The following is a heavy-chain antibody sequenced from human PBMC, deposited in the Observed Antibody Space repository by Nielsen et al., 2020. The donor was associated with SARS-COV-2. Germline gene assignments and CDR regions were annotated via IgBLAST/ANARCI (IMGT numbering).Heavy chain of an antibody. J-gene: IGHJ3*01. CDR2: IKPDGSEK. Sequence: GGSLRLSCAASGFTFRGYAMTWVRQVPGKGLEWVADIKPDGSEKFYVDPVKGRFTISRDNAKNSLYLQMNSLRAEDTAVDYCARDWSRAFGVWGQGTMVTVSS. CDR3: ARDWSRAFGV. V-gene: IGHV3-7*01. CDR1: GFTFRGYA.